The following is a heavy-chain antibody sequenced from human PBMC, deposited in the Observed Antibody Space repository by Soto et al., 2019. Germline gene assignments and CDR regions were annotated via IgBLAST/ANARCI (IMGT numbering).Heavy chain of an antibody. CDR1: GGTFNSYL. CDR3: ARGLDQPPVGLYFDT. J-gene: IGHJ4*02. CDR2: IIPAFGTA. V-gene: IGHV1-69*06. D-gene: IGHD2-2*01. Sequence: GASVKVSCKTSGGTFNSYLIDWVRQAPGQGLEWMGGIIPAFGTAKYAQKFQGRVTITADKSTTTAYMELRKLTSEDTAVYYCARGLDQPPVGLYFDTWGQGTLVTVSS.